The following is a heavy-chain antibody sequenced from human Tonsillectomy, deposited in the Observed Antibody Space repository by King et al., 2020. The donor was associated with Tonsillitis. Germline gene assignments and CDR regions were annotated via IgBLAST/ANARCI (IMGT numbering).Heavy chain of an antibody. V-gene: IGHV3-9*01. J-gene: IGHJ3*02. CDR3: ATDRGVALDI. CDR2: ISWNSGNI. Sequence: VQLVESGGGWVQPGRSLRLSCAATGFTFDDCAIHWVRQAPGKGLEWVSGISWNSGNIGYADSVKGRFTISRDNAKNSLYLQMNSLRGDDTALYYCATDRGVALDIWGQGTMVTVSS. CDR1: GFTFDDCA. D-gene: IGHD3-10*01.